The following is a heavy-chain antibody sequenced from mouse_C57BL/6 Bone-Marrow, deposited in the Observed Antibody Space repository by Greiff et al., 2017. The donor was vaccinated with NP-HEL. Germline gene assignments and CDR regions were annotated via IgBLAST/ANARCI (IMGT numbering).Heavy chain of an antibody. CDR2: IYPGNSDT. CDR3: TRRDSSGHFDY. V-gene: IGHV1-5*01. CDR1: GYTFTSYW. J-gene: IGHJ2*01. D-gene: IGHD3-2*02. Sequence: EVMLVESGTVLARPGASVKMSCKTSGYTFTSYWMHWVKQRPGQGLEWIGAIYPGNSDTSYNQKFKGKAKLTAVTSASTAYMALSSLTNEDSAVYYCTRRDSSGHFDYWGQGTTLTVSS.